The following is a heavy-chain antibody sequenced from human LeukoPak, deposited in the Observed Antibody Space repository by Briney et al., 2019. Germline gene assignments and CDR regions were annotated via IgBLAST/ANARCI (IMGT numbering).Heavy chain of an antibody. V-gene: IGHV3-7*01. CDR2: IKQDGSEK. CDR1: GFTFSGYW. D-gene: IGHD1-26*01. CDR3: ARSGNYFDS. Sequence: GGSLRLSCAASGFTFSGYWMTWLCQAPGKGLEWLANIKQDGSEKNYVASEKGRFTISRDNAKNSLYLQVNSLRAEDTAVYYCARSGNYFDSWGQGTLVTVSS. J-gene: IGHJ4*02.